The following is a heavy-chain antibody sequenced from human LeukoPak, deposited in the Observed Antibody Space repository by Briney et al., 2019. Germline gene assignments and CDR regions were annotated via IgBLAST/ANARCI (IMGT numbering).Heavy chain of an antibody. Sequence: SETLSLTCTVSTGSISNSSYYWGWFRQPPGKGLEWIGSIYYSGDTYSTPSLKSRVAISLDTSNNQFSLSLSSVTAADTAVYFCARGPYSYDSSGAFDIWGQGTMVTVSS. J-gene: IGHJ3*02. CDR3: ARGPYSYDSSGAFDI. CDR1: TGSISNSSYY. V-gene: IGHV4-39*07. D-gene: IGHD3-22*01. CDR2: IYYSGDT.